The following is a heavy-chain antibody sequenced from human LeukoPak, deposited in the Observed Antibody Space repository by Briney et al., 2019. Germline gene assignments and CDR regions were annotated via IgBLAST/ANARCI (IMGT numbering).Heavy chain of an antibody. J-gene: IGHJ4*02. D-gene: IGHD1-1*01. CDR3: ARATLQLERRPFDY. CDR2: INHSGST. Sequence: SETLSLACAVYGGSFNGYYWSWIRQPPGKGLEWIGEINHSGSTNYNSSLKSQVTISVDTSKDQFSLKLSSVTAADTAIYYCARATLQLERRPFDYWGQGTLVTVSS. CDR1: GGSFNGYY. V-gene: IGHV4-34*01.